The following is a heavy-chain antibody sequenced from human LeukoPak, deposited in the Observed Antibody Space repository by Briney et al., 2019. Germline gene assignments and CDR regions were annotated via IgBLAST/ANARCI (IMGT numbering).Heavy chain of an antibody. CDR3: ARRGYGASRRYFDY. CDR2: IFYSGGT. J-gene: IGHJ4*02. CDR1: GGSISSSSYY. D-gene: IGHD2-15*01. Sequence: PSETLSLTCTVSGGSISSSSYYWGWIRQPPGKGLEWIGFIFYSGGTYYNPSLKSRVTISVDTSKNQFSLKLSSVTAADTAVYYCARRGYGASRRYFDYWGQGTLVTVSS. V-gene: IGHV4-39*01.